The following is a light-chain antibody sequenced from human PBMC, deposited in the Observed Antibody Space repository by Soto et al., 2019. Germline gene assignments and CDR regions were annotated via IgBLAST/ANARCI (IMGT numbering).Light chain of an antibody. Sequence: QSALTQPASVSGSPGESITISCTGTSSDVGGYNYVSWYQQHPGKAPKLMIYDVSNRPSGVSNRFSGSKSGNTASLTISGLQAEDEADYYCSAYTNTRILVFGGGTKLTVL. CDR3: SAYTNTRILV. CDR2: DVS. J-gene: IGLJ2*01. V-gene: IGLV2-14*01. CDR1: SSDVGGYNY.